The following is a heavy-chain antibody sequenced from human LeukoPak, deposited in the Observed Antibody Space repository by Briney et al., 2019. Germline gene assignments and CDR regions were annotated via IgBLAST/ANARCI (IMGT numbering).Heavy chain of an antibody. Sequence: GGSLRHSCAASGFTFSSYAMSWVRQAPGKGLEWVSAISGSGGSTYYADSVKGRFTISRDNSKNTLYLQMNSLRAEDTAVYYCAKVMNWVVATANWFDPWGQGTLVTVSS. CDR1: GFTFSSYA. V-gene: IGHV3-23*01. J-gene: IGHJ5*02. CDR3: AKVMNWVVATANWFDP. CDR2: ISGSGGST. D-gene: IGHD5-12*01.